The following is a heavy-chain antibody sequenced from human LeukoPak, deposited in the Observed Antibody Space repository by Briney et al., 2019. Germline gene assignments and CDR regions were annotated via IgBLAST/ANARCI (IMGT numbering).Heavy chain of an antibody. J-gene: IGHJ4*02. D-gene: IGHD3-9*01. CDR3: ARVPILTGYYRGWIDY. Sequence: ASVKVSCKASGYTFTGYYMHWVRQAPGQGLEWMGWINPNSGGTNYAQKFQGRVTMTRDTSISTAYMELSRLRSDDTAVYYCARVPILTGYYRGWIDYWGQGTLVTVSS. CDR2: INPNSGGT. CDR1: GYTFTGYY. V-gene: IGHV1-2*02.